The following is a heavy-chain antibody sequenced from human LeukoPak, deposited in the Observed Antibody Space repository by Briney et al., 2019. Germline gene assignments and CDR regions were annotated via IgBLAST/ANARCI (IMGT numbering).Heavy chain of an antibody. CDR2: ISGSGGTT. CDR1: GFTFSSYA. J-gene: IGHJ4*02. D-gene: IGHD6-13*01. CDR3: VKGQTSTWYYFDF. Sequence: GGSLRLSRAASGFTFSSYAMTWVRQAPGKGLEWVSIISGSGGTTYYADSVKGRFTTSRDNSKNTLYLQMSSLRAEDTAVYYCVKGQTSTWYYFDFWGQGTLVTVSS. V-gene: IGHV3-23*01.